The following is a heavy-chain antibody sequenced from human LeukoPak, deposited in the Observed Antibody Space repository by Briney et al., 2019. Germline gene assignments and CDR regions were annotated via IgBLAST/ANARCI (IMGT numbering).Heavy chain of an antibody. CDR1: GYTFTNYY. CDR3: ATGIWNGGAFSFDY. J-gene: IGHJ4*02. CDR2: INPSGGST. V-gene: IGHV1-46*01. Sequence: ASVKVSCKASGYTFTNYYIHWVRQAPGQGLECMGIINPSGGSTSYAQKFQGRVTMTEDTSTDTAYMELSSLRSEDTAVYYCATGIWNGGAFSFDYWGQGTLVTVSS. D-gene: IGHD1-1*01.